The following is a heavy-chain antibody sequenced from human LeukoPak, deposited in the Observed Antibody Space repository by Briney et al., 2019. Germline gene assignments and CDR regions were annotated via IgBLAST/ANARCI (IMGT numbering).Heavy chain of an antibody. V-gene: IGHV4-39*01. CDR2: IYYSGST. CDR1: GGSISSSSYY. D-gene: IGHD1-26*01. J-gene: IGHJ4*02. Sequence: SETLSLTCTVSGGSISSSSYYWGWIRQPPGKGLEWIGSIYYSGSTYYNSSLKSRVTISLDTAKNQFSLKLSSVTAADTAVYYCVRRPRHPLLNYFDYWGQGTLVTVSS. CDR3: VRRPRHPLLNYFDY.